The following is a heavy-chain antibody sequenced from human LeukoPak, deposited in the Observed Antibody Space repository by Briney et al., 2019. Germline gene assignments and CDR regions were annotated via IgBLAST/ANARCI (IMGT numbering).Heavy chain of an antibody. CDR1: CFTFTSHR. D-gene: IGHD6-13*01. Sequence: ALVKDFCKASCFTFTSHRIRRVRQAPGQRPEWIGWNLAYNGNTNYAQQLQGRVTLTTDTSTSTAYIELRSLRSDDTAVYYCARDQGLRIAAAGGLDYWGQGTLVTVSS. CDR2: NLAYNGNT. V-gene: IGHV1-18*01. CDR3: ARDQGLRIAAAGGLDY. J-gene: IGHJ4*02.